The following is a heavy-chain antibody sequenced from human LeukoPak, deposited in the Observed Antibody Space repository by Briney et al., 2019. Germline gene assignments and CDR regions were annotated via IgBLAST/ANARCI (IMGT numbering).Heavy chain of an antibody. Sequence: PGESLKISCKGSGHSFTSYWISWVRQMPGKGLEWMGRIDPSDSYTNYSPSFQGHVTISADKSISTAYLQWSSLKASDTAMYYCARHARAYFDYWGQGTLVTVSS. V-gene: IGHV5-10-1*01. J-gene: IGHJ4*02. CDR1: GHSFTSYW. CDR2: IDPSDSYT. CDR3: ARHARAYFDY.